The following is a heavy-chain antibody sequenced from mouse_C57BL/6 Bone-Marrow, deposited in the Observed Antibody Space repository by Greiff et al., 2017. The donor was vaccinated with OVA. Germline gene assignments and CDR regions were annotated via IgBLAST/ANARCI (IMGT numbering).Heavy chain of an antibody. Sequence: EVMLVESGGGLVKPGGSLKLSCAASGFTFSDYGMHWVRQAPEKGLEWVAYISSGSSTIYYADTVKGRFTISRDNAKNTLFLPMTSLRSEYTAMYYCARRGIYDGYYSFAYWGQGTLVTVSA. CDR1: GFTFSDYG. CDR3: ARRGIYDGYYSFAY. V-gene: IGHV5-17*01. D-gene: IGHD2-3*01. J-gene: IGHJ3*01. CDR2: ISSGSSTI.